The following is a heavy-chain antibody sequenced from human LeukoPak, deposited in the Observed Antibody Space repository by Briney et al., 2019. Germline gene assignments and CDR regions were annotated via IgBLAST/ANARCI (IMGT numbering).Heavy chain of an antibody. CDR3: ARQRQWLFDY. Sequence: GSLRLSCAASEFTFRSYSMNWIRQPPGKGLEWIGSIYYSGSTYYNPSLKSRVTISVDTSKNQFSLKLSSVTAADTAVYYCARQRQWLFDYWGQGTLVTVSS. V-gene: IGHV4-39*01. CDR2: IYYSGST. D-gene: IGHD6-19*01. CDR1: EFTFRSYS. J-gene: IGHJ4*02.